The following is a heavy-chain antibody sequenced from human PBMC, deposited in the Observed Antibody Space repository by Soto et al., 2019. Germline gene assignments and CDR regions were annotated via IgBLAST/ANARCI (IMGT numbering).Heavy chain of an antibody. CDR1: GDSFSSYA. D-gene: IGHD6-13*01. Sequence: QVQLVQSGAEMKKPGSSVKVSCKVSGDSFSSYAMSWVRQAPGEGLEWVGGIIPIFETANYAQNFQGRVTITAVESTTTAYLEVTRLRPQDTAVFYCAASDSSSWQHDYWGQGTLITVSS. CDR2: IIPIFETA. CDR3: AASDSSSWQHDY. V-gene: IGHV1-69*01. J-gene: IGHJ4*02.